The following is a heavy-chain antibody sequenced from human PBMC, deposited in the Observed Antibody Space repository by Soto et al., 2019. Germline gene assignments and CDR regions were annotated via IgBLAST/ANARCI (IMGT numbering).Heavy chain of an antibody. V-gene: IGHV4-34*01. CDR1: GGSFSGYY. CDR2: IYYSGST. D-gene: IGHD2-21*02. J-gene: IGHJ4*02. CDR3: ARASQGDFLDS. Sequence: PSETLSLTCAVYGGSFSGYYWGWIRQPPGKGLEWIGSIYYSGSTYYDTSLRSRATISIDTSKNQFSLELSSVTAADTAVYYCARASQGDFLDSWGQGTLVTVSS.